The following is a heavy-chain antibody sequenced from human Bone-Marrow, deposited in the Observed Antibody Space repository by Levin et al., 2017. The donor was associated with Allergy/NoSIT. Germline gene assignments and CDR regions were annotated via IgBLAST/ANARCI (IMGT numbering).Heavy chain of an antibody. Sequence: GGSLRLSCAASGFTFSNAWMSWVRQAPGKGLEWVGRIKSKTDGGTTDYAAPVKGRFTISRDDSKNTLYLQMNSLKTEDTAVYYCTTFRYFDWLPDFDSWGQGTMVTVSS. CDR1: GFTFSNAW. CDR2: IKSKTDGGTT. J-gene: IGHJ3*02. V-gene: IGHV3-15*01. CDR3: TTFRYFDWLPDFDS. D-gene: IGHD3-9*01.